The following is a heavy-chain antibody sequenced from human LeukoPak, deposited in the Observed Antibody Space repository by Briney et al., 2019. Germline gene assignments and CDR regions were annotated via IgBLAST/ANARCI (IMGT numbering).Heavy chain of an antibody. CDR3: AKVSSGWWERFFDY. D-gene: IGHD6-19*01. V-gene: IGHV3-23*01. CDR1: GFTFSSYA. CDR2: ISGSGGST. J-gene: IGHJ4*02. Sequence: GGSLRLSCAASGFTFSSYAMSWVRQAPGKGLEWVSAISGSGGSTYYADSVKGRFTISRDNSKNTLYLQMNSLRAEDTAVYYYAKVSSGWWERFFDYWGQGTLVTVSS.